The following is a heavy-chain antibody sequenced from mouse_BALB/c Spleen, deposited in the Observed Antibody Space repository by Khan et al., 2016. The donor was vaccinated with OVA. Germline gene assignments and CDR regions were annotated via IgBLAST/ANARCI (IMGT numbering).Heavy chain of an antibody. J-gene: IGHJ4*01. Sequence: QVQLNESGPGLVAPSQSLSITCTVSGFSLTSYGVSWVRQPPGKGLEWLGVIWGDGNTNFHSALRSRLSIIKDNSKSQVFLKLNSLQTDDTATYYCAKDRGYYAVDYWGQGTSVTVSS. V-gene: IGHV2-3*01. CDR2: IWGDGNT. CDR3: AKDRGYYAVDY. CDR1: GFSLTSYG.